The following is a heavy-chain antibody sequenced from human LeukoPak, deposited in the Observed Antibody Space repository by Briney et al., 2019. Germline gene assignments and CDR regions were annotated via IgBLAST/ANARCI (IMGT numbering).Heavy chain of an antibody. Sequence: GGSLRLSCAASGFTFSSYSMNWVRQAPGKGLEWVSSISSSSSYIYYADSVKGRFTISRDNAKNSLYLQMDSLRPEDTAVYYCIRDGLGTSPYDLWGQGALVTVSS. J-gene: IGHJ5*02. D-gene: IGHD7-27*01. CDR1: GFTFSSYS. V-gene: IGHV3-21*01. CDR2: ISSSSSYI. CDR3: IRDGLGTSPYDL.